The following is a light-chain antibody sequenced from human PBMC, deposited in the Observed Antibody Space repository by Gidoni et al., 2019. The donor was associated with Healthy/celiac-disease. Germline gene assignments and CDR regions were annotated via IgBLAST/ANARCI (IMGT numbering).Light chain of an antibody. J-gene: IGKJ2*01. V-gene: IGKV1-9*01. Sequence: DIQLTQSPSFLSASVGDRVTITSRASQGISSYLAWYQQKPGKAPKLLIDAASTLQSGAPSRFSGSGAGTEFTLTISSLQPEDFATYYCQQLNSYPYTFGQXTKLEIK. CDR2: AAS. CDR3: QQLNSYPYT. CDR1: QGISSY.